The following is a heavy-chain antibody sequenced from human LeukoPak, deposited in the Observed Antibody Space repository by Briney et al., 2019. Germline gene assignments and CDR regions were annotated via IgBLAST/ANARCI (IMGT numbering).Heavy chain of an antibody. D-gene: IGHD3-22*01. CDR1: GGSFSGYY. V-gene: IGHV4-34*01. CDR3: ATRRSSVYTFDY. Sequence: SETLSLTCADYGGSFSGYYWSWLRQPPGKGLEWIGEINHSGSTNHNPSLNSQFTISVDTSKNQFSLNLTAVSAAGTAVYYCATRRSSVYTFDYWGQGTLVTVSS. J-gene: IGHJ4*02. CDR2: INHSGST.